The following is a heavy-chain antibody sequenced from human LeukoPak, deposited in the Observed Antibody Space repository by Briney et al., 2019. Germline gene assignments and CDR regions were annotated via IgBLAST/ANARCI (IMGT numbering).Heavy chain of an antibody. CDR1: GYTLTELS. V-gene: IGHV1-24*01. Sequence: ASVKVSCKVSGYTLTELSMHWVRQAPGKGLEWMGGFDPEDGETIYAQKFQGRVTMTEDTSTDTAYMELSSLRSEDTAVYYCVTDGPFESSDYYDSSGYYLWGQGTLVTVSS. CDR2: FDPEDGET. D-gene: IGHD3-22*01. CDR3: VTDGPFESSDYYDSSGYYL. J-gene: IGHJ5*02.